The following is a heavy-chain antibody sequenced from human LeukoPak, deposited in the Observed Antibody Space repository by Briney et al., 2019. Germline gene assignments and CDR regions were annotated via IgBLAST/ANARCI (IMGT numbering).Heavy chain of an antibody. CDR1: GYTFVSYG. J-gene: IGHJ4*02. CDR3: ARDIDSLSVLSTVTTSYYFDY. V-gene: IGHV1-18*04. D-gene: IGHD4-17*01. CDR2: ISVYNGDT. Sequence: ASVKVSCKASGYTFVSYGITWVRQAPGQGLEWMGWISVYNGDTKYAQNLQGRVTMTTDTSTSTAYMELRSLRSDDTAVYYCARDIDSLSVLSTVTTSYYFDYWGQGTLVTVSS.